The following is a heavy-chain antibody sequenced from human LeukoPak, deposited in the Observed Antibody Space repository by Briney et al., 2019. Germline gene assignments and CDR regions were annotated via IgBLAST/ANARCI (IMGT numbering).Heavy chain of an antibody. CDR2: IYYGGST. CDR1: GGSINTYY. J-gene: IGHJ4*02. V-gene: IGHV4-59*08. Sequence: SETLSLTCTVSGGSINTYYWSWIRHPPGKGLEWIGYIYYGGSTYSNPSLKGRVTISADTSKNQFSLKLTSVTAADTAVYYCARSSVSGTYSGGYWGQGILVTVSS. D-gene: IGHD3-10*01. CDR3: ARSSVSGTYSGGY.